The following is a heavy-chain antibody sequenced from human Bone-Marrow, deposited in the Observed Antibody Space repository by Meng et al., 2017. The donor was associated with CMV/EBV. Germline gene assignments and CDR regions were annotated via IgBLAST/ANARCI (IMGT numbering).Heavy chain of an antibody. V-gene: IGHV4-34*01. CDR2: INHSGST. J-gene: IGHJ4*02. CDR1: GGSFSGYY. D-gene: IGHD3-3*01. CDR3: ARGPRYDFWSGSSLYYFDY. Sequence: SETLSLTCAVYGGSFSGYYWSWIRQPPGKGLEWIGEINHSGSTNYNSSLKSRVTISVDTSKNQFSLKLSSVTAADTAVYYCARGPRYDFWSGSSLYYFDYWGQGTLVTVSS.